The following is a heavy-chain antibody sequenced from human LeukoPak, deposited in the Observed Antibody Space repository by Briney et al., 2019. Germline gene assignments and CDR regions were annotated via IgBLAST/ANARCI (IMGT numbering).Heavy chain of an antibody. CDR2: INPSGGST. CDR3: ARAAHCGGDCYYFDY. CDR1: GYTFTDYY. D-gene: IGHD2-21*02. V-gene: IGHV1-46*01. Sequence: ASVKVSCKASGYTFTDYYMHWVRQAPGHGLEWMGIINPSGGSTSYAQKFQGRVTMTRDTSTSTVYMELSSLRSEDTAVYYCARAAHCGGDCYYFDYWGQGTLVTVSS. J-gene: IGHJ4*02.